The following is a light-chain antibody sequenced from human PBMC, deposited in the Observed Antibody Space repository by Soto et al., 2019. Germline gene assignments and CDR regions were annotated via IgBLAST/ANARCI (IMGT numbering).Light chain of an antibody. CDR2: DAS. V-gene: IGKV3-11*01. J-gene: IGKJ4*01. Sequence: EIVLTQSPATLSLSPGERATLSCRASQSVSSYLAWYQQKPGQAPRLLIYDASNWATGIPARFSGSGSGTDFTLTISSLEPEDFAVYYCQQRSNWPLTFGGATKVEIK. CDR3: QQRSNWPLT. CDR1: QSVSSY.